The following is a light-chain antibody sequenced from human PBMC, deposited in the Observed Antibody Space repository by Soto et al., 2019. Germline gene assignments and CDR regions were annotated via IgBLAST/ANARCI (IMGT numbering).Light chain of an antibody. Sequence: DIQVTQSPSALSASVGDRVTITCRASQSLSDWLAWYQQKPGEAPKLLIYQASVLESGVPSRFSGSGSGAEFTLTISSLQPDDFATYYCQQYDSYPLTFGGGTKVDLK. V-gene: IGKV1-5*03. J-gene: IGKJ4*01. CDR3: QQYDSYPLT. CDR2: QAS. CDR1: QSLSDW.